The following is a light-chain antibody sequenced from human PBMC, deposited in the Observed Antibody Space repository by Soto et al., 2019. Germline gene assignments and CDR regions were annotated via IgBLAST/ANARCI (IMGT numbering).Light chain of an antibody. CDR1: QSVSSSY. V-gene: IGKV3D-7*01. Sequence: PGDRVTLSCRASQSVSSSYLTWYQQKPGQAPRLLIYGASTRATGIPARFSGSGSGTDFTLTISSLQPEDFAVYYCQQDYNLRGFTFGPGTKVDIK. J-gene: IGKJ3*01. CDR3: QQDYNLRGFT. CDR2: GAS.